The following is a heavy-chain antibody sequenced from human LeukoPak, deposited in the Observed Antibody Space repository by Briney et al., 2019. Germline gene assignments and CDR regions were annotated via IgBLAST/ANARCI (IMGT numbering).Heavy chain of an antibody. CDR1: GFTFSSYW. V-gene: IGHV3-7*01. CDR3: ARDRGGNWGSQFDY. D-gene: IGHD7-27*01. Sequence: PGGSLRLSCAASGFTFSSYWMSWVRQAPGKGLEWVANIKQDGSEKYYVDSVKGRFTISRDNAKNSLYLQMNSLRAEDTAVYYCARDRGGNWGSQFDYWGQGTLVTVSS. J-gene: IGHJ4*02. CDR2: IKQDGSEK.